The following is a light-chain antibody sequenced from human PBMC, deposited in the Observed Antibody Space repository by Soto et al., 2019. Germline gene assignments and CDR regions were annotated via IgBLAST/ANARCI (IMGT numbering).Light chain of an antibody. CDR2: GTS. CDR1: QIVSTSY. V-gene: IGKV3-20*01. Sequence: EVVLTQSPATLSLSPGQTAILSCRASQIVSTSYLAWYQQKPGQAPRLLISGTSMRASGIPDRFSGSGSGTDFTLTINRLEPADFAVYYCQWGTFGPGTKVDIK. CDR3: QWGT. J-gene: IGKJ3*01.